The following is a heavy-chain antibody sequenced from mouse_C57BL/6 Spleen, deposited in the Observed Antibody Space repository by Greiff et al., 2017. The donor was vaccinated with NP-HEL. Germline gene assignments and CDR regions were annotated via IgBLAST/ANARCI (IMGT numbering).Heavy chain of an antibody. J-gene: IGHJ4*01. V-gene: IGHV1-64*01. D-gene: IGHD4-1*01. CDR3: AREGCGLDYAMDY. CDR2: IHPNSGST. Sequence: QVQLQQPGAELVKPGASVKLSCKASGYTFTSYWMHWVKQRPGQGLEWIGMIHPNSGSTNYNEKFKSKATLTVDKSSSTAYMQLSSLTSEDSAVYYCAREGCGLDYAMDYWGQGTSVTVSS. CDR1: GYTFTSYW.